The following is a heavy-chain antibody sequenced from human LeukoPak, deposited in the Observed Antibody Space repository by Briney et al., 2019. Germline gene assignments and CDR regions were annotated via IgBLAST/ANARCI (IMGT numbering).Heavy chain of an antibody. D-gene: IGHD1-26*01. CDR1: GYTFISYG. CDR2: ISTYNGHT. J-gene: IGHJ3*02. CDR3: ARAGRWKLPRYAFDI. Sequence: ASVKVSCKASGYTFISYGISWVRQAPGQGLEWMGWISTYNGHTNYAQNLQGRVTMTTDTSTSTAYMDLRSLRSDDTALYYCARAGRWKLPRYAFDIWGQGTMVTVSS. V-gene: IGHV1-18*01.